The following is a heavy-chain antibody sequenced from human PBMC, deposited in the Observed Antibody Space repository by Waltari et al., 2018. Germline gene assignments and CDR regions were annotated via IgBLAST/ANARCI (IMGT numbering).Heavy chain of an antibody. CDR2: INPNSGGT. J-gene: IGHJ6*02. V-gene: IGHV1-2*02. CDR3: AAGQKITAPVYGMDV. Sequence: QVQLVQSGAEVKKPGASVKVSCKASGYTFTGYYMHWVRQAPGQGLEWMGWINPNSGGTNYAQKFQGRVTMTRDTSISTAYMELSRLRSDDTAVYYCAAGQKITAPVYGMDVWGQGTTVTVSS. CDR1: GYTFTGYY. D-gene: IGHD3-16*01.